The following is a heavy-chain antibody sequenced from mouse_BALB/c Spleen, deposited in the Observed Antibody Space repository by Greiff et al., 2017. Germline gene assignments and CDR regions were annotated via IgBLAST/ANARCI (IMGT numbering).Heavy chain of an antibody. CDR1: GFNIKDYY. D-gene: IGHD1-1*01. V-gene: IGHV14-1*02. Sequence: VQLQQSGAELVRPGALVKLSCKASGFNIKDYYMHWVKQRPEQGLEWIGWIDPENGNTIYDPKFQGKASITADTSSNTAYLQLSSLTSEDTAVYYCARRGAYYGSSYDYFDYWGQGTTLTVSS. J-gene: IGHJ2*01. CDR2: IDPENGNT. CDR3: ARRGAYYGSSYDYFDY.